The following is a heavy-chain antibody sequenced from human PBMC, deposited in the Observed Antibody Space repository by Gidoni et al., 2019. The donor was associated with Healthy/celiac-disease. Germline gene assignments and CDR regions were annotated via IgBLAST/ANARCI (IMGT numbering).Heavy chain of an antibody. CDR3: AKDRGSMLGDMDV. D-gene: IGHD1-26*01. CDR1: GFTFSGYG. J-gene: IGHJ6*02. CDR2: ISYDGSNK. Sequence: QVQLVESGGGVVQPGRSLRLSCAASGFTFSGYGMHWVRQAPGKGLEWVSVISYDGSNKYYADAVKGRFTISRDNSKNTLYLQMNSLRAEDTAVYYCAKDRGSMLGDMDVWGQGTTVTVSS. V-gene: IGHV3-30*18.